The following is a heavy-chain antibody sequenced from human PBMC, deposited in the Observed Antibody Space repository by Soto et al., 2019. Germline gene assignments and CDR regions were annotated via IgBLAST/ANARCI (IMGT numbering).Heavy chain of an antibody. J-gene: IGHJ4*02. D-gene: IGHD3-22*01. V-gene: IGHV3-23*01. CDR2: ISGSGGST. Sequence: VQLLESVGGLVQPGGSLRLSCAASGFTFSSYAMSWVRQAPGKGLEWVSAISGSGGSTYYADSVRGRFTISRDNXXNTLYLQMHSLRAEDTAVYYCAKDRTYDSSGSFDYWGQGTLVTVSS. CDR1: GFTFSSYA. CDR3: AKDRTYDSSGSFDY.